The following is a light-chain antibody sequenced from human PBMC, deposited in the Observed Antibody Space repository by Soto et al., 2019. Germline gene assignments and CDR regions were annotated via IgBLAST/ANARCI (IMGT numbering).Light chain of an antibody. Sequence: EIVMRQSPATLSVSPGERATLSCRASQSVSSNLAWYQQKPGQAPRLVMYDASTRATGIPARFSGSGSGTEFTLTISSLQSEDFAVYYCQQYDNWPPWTFGQGTEVEIK. CDR3: QQYDNWPPWT. J-gene: IGKJ1*01. CDR1: QSVSSN. V-gene: IGKV3-15*01. CDR2: DAS.